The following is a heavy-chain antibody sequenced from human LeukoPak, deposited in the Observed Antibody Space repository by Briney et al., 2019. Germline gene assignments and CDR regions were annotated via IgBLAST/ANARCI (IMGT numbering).Heavy chain of an antibody. Sequence: GGSLRLSCAASGFTFANYAMSWVRQAPGKGLEFVSSISRSGDTTFYADSVKGRFTISRDNSKDTLYLQMDRLRADDAAVYYCVKSRLAAAGAASDYWGQGTLVTVSS. CDR2: ISRSGDTT. CDR3: VKSRLAAAGAASDY. V-gene: IGHV3-23*01. CDR1: GFTFANYA. D-gene: IGHD6-13*01. J-gene: IGHJ4*02.